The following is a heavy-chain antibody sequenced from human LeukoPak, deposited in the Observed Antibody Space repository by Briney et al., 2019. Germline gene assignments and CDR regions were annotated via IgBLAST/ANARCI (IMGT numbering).Heavy chain of an antibody. Sequence: SETLSLTCTVSGGSISGSSYHWGWIRLPPGKGLEWIGSINYSWHTYYNPSLESRVTISVDSSKNQFSLKVTSVTAADTALYYCAPTYSYTRGGYDYWGPGTLVTVSS. V-gene: IGHV4-39*01. CDR2: INYSWHT. CDR3: APTYSYTRGGYDY. D-gene: IGHD5-18*01. CDR1: GGSISGSSYH. J-gene: IGHJ4*02.